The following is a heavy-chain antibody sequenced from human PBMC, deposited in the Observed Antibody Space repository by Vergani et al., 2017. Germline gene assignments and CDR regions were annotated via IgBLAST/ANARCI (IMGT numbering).Heavy chain of an antibody. CDR1: GGSISSYY. CDR3: ARDYSSSSGKAFDI. D-gene: IGHD6-6*01. Sequence: QVQLQESGPGLVKPSETLSLTCTVSGGSISSYYWSWIRQPAGKGLEWIGRIYMSGSTNYNPSLKSRVTMSVDTSKNQFSLKLISVTAADSAVYYCARDYSSSSGKAFDIWGQGTMVTVSS. V-gene: IGHV4-4*07. CDR2: IYMSGST. J-gene: IGHJ3*02.